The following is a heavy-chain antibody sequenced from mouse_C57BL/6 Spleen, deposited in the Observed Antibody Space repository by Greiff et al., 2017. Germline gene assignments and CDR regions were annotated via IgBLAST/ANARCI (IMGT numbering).Heavy chain of an antibody. CDR2: IFPGSGST. J-gene: IGHJ3*01. CDR3: ARSYYYGSSSAWFAY. CDR1: GYTFTDYY. Sequence: VQLQQSGPELVKPGASVKISCKASGYTFTDYYINWVKQRPGQGLEWIGWIFPGSGSTYYNEKFKGKATLTVDKSSSTAYMLLSSLTSEDSAVYFCARSYYYGSSSAWFAYWGQGTLVTVSA. D-gene: IGHD1-1*01. V-gene: IGHV1-75*01.